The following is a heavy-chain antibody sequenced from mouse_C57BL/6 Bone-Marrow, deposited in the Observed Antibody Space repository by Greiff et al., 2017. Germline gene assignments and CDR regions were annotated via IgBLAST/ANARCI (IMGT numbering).Heavy chain of an antibody. V-gene: IGHV1-55*01. CDR2: IYPTSGRT. Sequence: QVQLQQPGAELVKPGASVKMSCKASGYTFTSYWITWVKQRPGQGLEWIGDIYPTSGRTNYNEKFKSKATLTVDTSSNTAYMQLSSLTSEDSALFCCARSGPLLRSFGYWGQGTTLTVPS. CDR1: GYTFTSYW. D-gene: IGHD1-1*01. CDR3: ARSGPLLRSFGY. J-gene: IGHJ2*01.